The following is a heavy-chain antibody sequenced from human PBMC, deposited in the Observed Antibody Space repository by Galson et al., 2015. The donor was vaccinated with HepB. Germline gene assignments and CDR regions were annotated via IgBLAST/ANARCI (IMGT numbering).Heavy chain of an antibody. CDR1: GFTFSSSA. CDR2: ISGSDAST. V-gene: IGHV3-23*01. J-gene: IGHJ6*02. Sequence: SLRLSCAASGFTFSSSAMSWVRLGPGKGLEWVSGISGSDASTYYADSVKGRFTISRDNSKNTLYLQMNSLRAEDTAEYYCAKVLRITKSYYFYYYGMDVWGQGTTVTVSS. CDR3: AKVLRITKSYYFYYYGMDV. D-gene: IGHD3-16*01.